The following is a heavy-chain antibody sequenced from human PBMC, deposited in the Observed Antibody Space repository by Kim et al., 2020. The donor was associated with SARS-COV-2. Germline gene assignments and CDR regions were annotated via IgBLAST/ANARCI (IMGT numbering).Heavy chain of an antibody. Sequence: GGSLRLSCTVSGFTFGDWAMSWVRQAPGKGLEWVSSVVSIAARTYYADSVKGRFTITKDNSKDTLYLQMNTLRAEDTAVYYCAKAGGYRGSGCNYF. J-gene: IGHJ4*01. V-gene: IGHV3-23*01. CDR2: VVSIAART. CDR3: AKAGGYRGSGCNYF. CDR1: GFTFGDWA. D-gene: IGHD5-12*01.